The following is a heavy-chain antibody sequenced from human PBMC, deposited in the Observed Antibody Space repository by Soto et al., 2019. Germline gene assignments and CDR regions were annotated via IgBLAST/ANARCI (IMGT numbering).Heavy chain of an antibody. V-gene: IGHV1-69*02. D-gene: IGHD4-17*01. J-gene: IGHJ6*02. CDR3: VARLRESV. CDR1: GGTFNSFT. Sequence: QVQLVQSGAEVRQPGSSVKVSCETSGGTFNSFTISWVRQAPGQGLEWMGRIIPILGIANYAQKFQDRVTMTADRSTSTAYMELTRLRSDDTAVYYCVARLRESVWGQGTTVTVSS. CDR2: IIPILGIA.